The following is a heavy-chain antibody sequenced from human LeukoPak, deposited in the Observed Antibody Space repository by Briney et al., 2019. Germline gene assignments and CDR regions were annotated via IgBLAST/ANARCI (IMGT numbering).Heavy chain of an antibody. V-gene: IGHV3-48*01. CDR3: ARDRGGRGWFDP. J-gene: IGHJ5*02. D-gene: IGHD2-15*01. Sequence: GGSLRLSCAASGFTFSSYSMNWVRQAPGKGLEWVSYISSSSATIYYADSVKGRFSISRDNAKNSLYLQMNSLRAEDTAVYYCARDRGGRGWFDPWGQGTLVTVSS. CDR1: GFTFSSYS. CDR2: ISSSSATI.